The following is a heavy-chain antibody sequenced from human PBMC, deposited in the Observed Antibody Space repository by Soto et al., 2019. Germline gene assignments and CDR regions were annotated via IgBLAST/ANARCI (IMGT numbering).Heavy chain of an antibody. CDR1: GGSISSGGYY. D-gene: IGHD2-15*01. V-gene: IGHV4-30-4*02. CDR3: ARYCSGGSYQGDGFDY. Sequence: PSETLALTCTVSGGSISSGGYYWSWIRQHPGKGLEWIGYIYYSGSTYYNPSLKSRVTISVDTSKNQLSLKLSSLTAADTAVYNCARYCSGGSYQGDGFDYCGQGTQVTVSS. CDR2: IYYSGST. J-gene: IGHJ4*02.